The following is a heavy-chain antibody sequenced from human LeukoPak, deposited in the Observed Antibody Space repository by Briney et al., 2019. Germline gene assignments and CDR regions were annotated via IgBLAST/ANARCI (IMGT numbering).Heavy chain of an antibody. D-gene: IGHD2-8*02. J-gene: IGHJ6*03. Sequence: GGSLRLSCAASGFTFRSYGMHWVRQATGKGLEWVSFIWSDGNNRFYADSVKGRFTISRDNSKNMLYLQMDSLRPEDTAVYYCAKDPGASVSGFYMDVWGKGTTVIVSS. CDR3: AKDPGASVSGFYMDV. CDR2: IWSDGNNR. CDR1: GFTFRSYG. V-gene: IGHV3-30*02.